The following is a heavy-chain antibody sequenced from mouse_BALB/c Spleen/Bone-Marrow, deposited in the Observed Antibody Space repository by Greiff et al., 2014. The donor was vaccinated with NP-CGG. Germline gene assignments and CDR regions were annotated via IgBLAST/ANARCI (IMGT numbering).Heavy chain of an antibody. J-gene: IGHJ2*01. Sequence: EVMLVESGGGLVKPGGSLKLSCAASGFTFSSYYMSWVRQTPEKRLELVAAINSNGDNTYYPDTVKGRFTISRDNAKNTLYLQMSSLKSEDTALYYCAGSYYGSTFDYWGQGTTLTVPS. CDR3: AGSYYGSTFDY. D-gene: IGHD1-1*01. CDR1: GFTFSSYY. V-gene: IGHV5-6-2*01. CDR2: INSNGDNT.